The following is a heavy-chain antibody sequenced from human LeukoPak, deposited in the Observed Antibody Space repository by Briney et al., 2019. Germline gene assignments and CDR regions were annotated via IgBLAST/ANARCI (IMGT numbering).Heavy chain of an antibody. CDR2: ISSSGSTI. V-gene: IGHV3-48*03. J-gene: IGHJ6*03. Sequence: QAGGSLRLSCAASGFTFSSYEMNWVRQAPGKGLEWVSYISSSGSTIYYADSVKGRFTISRDNAKNSLYLQMNSLRAEDTAVYYCARVSVHPRLGDQGKGYYYYYYMDVWGKGTTVTVSS. D-gene: IGHD3-16*01. CDR3: ARVSVHPRLGDQGKGYYYYYYMDV. CDR1: GFTFSSYE.